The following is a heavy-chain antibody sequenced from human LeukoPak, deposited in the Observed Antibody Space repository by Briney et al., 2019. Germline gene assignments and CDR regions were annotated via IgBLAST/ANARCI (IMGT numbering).Heavy chain of an antibody. V-gene: IGHV4-4*07. Sequence: SDTLSLTCTVSGGSISGYYWSWIRQPAGKGLEWIGHVDTSGRTNCNSSLMSRVTMSVDTSKNQFSLRLTSVTAADTAVYYCARHWSHSVAQFGRYYWFDPWGQGTLVTVSS. CDR1: GGSISGYY. CDR3: ARHWSHSVAQFGRYYWFDP. J-gene: IGHJ5*02. D-gene: IGHD2-15*01. CDR2: VDTSGRT.